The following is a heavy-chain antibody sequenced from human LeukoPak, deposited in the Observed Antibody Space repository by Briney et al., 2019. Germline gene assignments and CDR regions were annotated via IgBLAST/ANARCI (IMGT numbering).Heavy chain of an antibody. CDR1: GYTFTGYF. D-gene: IGHD3-9*01. CDR2: INPNTGGT. Sequence: GASVRVSCKASGYTFTGYFMHWVRQAPGQGLDWMGWINPNTGGTKYAQKFQGRVTMTRDTFIGTAYMELSTVTSDDTAVYFCARVHATGYFSLDLGYWGQGTLVTVSS. CDR3: ARVHATGYFSLDLGY. J-gene: IGHJ4*02. V-gene: IGHV1-2*02.